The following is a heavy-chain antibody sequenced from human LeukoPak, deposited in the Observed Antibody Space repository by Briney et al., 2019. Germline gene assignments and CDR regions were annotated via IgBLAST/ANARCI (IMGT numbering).Heavy chain of an antibody. D-gene: IGHD4-17*01. Sequence: GASVKVSCKASGYTFTGYYMHWVRQAPGQGLEWMGWINPNSGGTNYAQKFQGRVTMTRDMSTSTVYMELSSLRSEDTAVYYCARAGSTVTTYIGEDYWGQGTLVTVSS. J-gene: IGHJ4*02. CDR3: ARAGSTVTTYIGEDY. CDR1: GYTFTGYY. CDR2: INPNSGGT. V-gene: IGHV1-2*02.